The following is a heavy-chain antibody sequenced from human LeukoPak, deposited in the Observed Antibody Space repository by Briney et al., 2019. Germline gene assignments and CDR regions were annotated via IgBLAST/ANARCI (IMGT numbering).Heavy chain of an antibody. CDR3: ARARRGYSYGFY. D-gene: IGHD5-18*01. CDR1: GGSFSGYY. CDR2: IYYSGST. Sequence: SETLSLTCAVYGGSFSGYYWSWIRQHPGKGLEWIGYIYYSGSTYYNPSLKSRVTISVDTSKNQFSLKLSSVTAADTAVYYCARARRGYSYGFYWGQGTLVTVSS. J-gene: IGHJ4*02. V-gene: IGHV4-31*11.